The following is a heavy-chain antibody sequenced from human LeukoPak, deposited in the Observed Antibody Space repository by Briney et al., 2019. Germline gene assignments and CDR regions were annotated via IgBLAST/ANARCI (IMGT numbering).Heavy chain of an antibody. CDR3: ARERFLEWLSPFDP. V-gene: IGHV3-21*01. CDR2: ISSSSSYI. Sequence: GGSLRLSCAASGFTFSSYSMNWVRQAPGKGLEWVSSISSSSSYIYYADSVKGRFTISRDNAKNSLYLQMNSLRAEDTAVYYCARERFLEWLSPFDPWGQGTLVTVSS. CDR1: GFTFSSYS. D-gene: IGHD3-3*01. J-gene: IGHJ5*02.